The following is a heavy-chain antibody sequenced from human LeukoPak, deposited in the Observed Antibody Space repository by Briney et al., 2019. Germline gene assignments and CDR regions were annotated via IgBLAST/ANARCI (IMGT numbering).Heavy chain of an antibody. D-gene: IGHD3-10*01. J-gene: IGHJ6*03. CDR2: IYYSGNT. Sequence: SETLSLTCTVSGVSISSSNSYWGWIRQPPGKGLEWIGSIYYSGNTYYNASLKSQVSISIDTSKNQFSLRLTSVTAADTAVYYCARGSTDYYGSGSYYLDVWGKGTTVTVSS. V-gene: IGHV4-39*01. CDR3: ARGSTDYYGSGSYYLDV. CDR1: GVSISSSNSY.